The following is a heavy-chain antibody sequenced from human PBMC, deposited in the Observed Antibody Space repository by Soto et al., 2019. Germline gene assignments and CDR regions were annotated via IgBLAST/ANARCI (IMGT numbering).Heavy chain of an antibody. J-gene: IGHJ2*01. CDR2: IWYDGSNK. Sequence: GGSLRLSCAASGFTFSSYGMHWVRQAPGKGLEWVAVIWYDGSNKYYADSVKGRFTISRDNSKNTLYLQMNSLRAEDTAVYYCARGGIAARKTQKRHWYFDLWGRGTLVTVSS. CDR3: ARGGIAARKTQKRHWYFDL. V-gene: IGHV3-33*01. CDR1: GFTFSSYG. D-gene: IGHD6-6*01.